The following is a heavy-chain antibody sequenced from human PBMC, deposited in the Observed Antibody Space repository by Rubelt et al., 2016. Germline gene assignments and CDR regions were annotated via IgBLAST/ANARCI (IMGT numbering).Heavy chain of an antibody. V-gene: IGHV4-61*05. CDR1: GGSISSSSYY. CDR3: ARNRGGAVAGIPGFDY. D-gene: IGHD6-19*01. CDR2: IYYSGST. Sequence: QLQLQESGPGLVKPSETLSLTCTVSGGSISSSSYYWGWIRQPPGKGLEWIGYIYYSGSTNYNPSLKSRFTLSVDTSKNQFSRRLSSVTAADTAVYYCARNRGGAVAGIPGFDYWGQGTLVTVSS. J-gene: IGHJ4*02.